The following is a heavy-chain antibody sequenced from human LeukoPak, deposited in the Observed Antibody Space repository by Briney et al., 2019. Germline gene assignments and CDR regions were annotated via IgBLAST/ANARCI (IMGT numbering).Heavy chain of an antibody. CDR3: AKEGYCSGGSCYSPYYFDY. CDR1: GFTFSSYG. V-gene: IGHV3-23*01. CDR2: ISGSGGGT. Sequence: GGSLRLSCAASGFTFSSYGMSWVRQAPGKGLEWVSAISGSGGGTFYADSVKGRFTISRDNSKNTLYLQMNSLRAEDTAVYYCAKEGYCSGGSCYSPYYFDYWGQGTLVTVSS. J-gene: IGHJ4*02. D-gene: IGHD2-15*01.